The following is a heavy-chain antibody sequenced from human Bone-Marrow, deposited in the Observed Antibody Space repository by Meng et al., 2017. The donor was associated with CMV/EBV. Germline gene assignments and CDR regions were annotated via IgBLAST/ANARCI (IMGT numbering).Heavy chain of an antibody. CDR3: AKKSGEYYYYGMDV. J-gene: IGHJ6*02. CDR2: ISGSGGST. V-gene: IGHV3-23*01. CDR1: GFTFSSYA. D-gene: IGHD2-15*01. Sequence: GESLKISCAASGFTFSSYAMSWVRQAPGKGLEWVSAISGSGGSTYYADSVKGRFTISRDNSKNTLYLQMNSLRAEDTAVYYCAKKSGEYYYYGMDVWGQRTTVTVSS.